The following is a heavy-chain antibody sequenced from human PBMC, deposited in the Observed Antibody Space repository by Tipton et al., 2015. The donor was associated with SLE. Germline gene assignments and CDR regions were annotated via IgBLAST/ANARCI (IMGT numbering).Heavy chain of an antibody. V-gene: IGHV4-61*02. CDR1: GGSISSGSYY. D-gene: IGHD2-21*02. CDR3: AREGDSVWYFDL. CDR2: IYTSGST. J-gene: IGHJ2*01. Sequence: TLSLTCTVSGGSISSGSYYWSWIRQPAGKGLEWIGRIYTSGSTNYNPSLKSRVTISVDTSKNQFSLKLRSVTAADTAVYYCAREGDSVWYFDLWGRGTLVTVSS.